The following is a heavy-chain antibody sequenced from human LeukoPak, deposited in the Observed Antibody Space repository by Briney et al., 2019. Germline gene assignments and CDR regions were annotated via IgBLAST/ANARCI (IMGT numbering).Heavy chain of an antibody. V-gene: IGHV1-69*05. CDR2: IIPIFGTA. D-gene: IGHD3-10*01. Sequence: ASVEVSCKASGGTFSSYAISWVRQAPGQGLEWMGGIIPIFGTANYAQMFQGRVTITTDESTSTAYMELSSLRSEDTAVYFCARDQIRGPDYCGQGTLVTVSS. J-gene: IGHJ4*02. CDR3: ARDQIRGPDY. CDR1: GGTFSSYA.